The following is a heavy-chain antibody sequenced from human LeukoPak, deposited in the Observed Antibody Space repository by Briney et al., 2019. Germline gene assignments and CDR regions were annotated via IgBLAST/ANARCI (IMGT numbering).Heavy chain of an antibody. Sequence: HPGGSLRLSCAASGFTFKNYAMSWVRQAPGKGLEWVSAISGSDPGTYYADSVKGRFTISRDNSKSTLYLQMNSLRTEDTDVYHCAKGYGWEASYYYYYMDVWGKGTTVTFSS. CDR3: AKGYGWEASYYYYYMDV. V-gene: IGHV3-23*01. J-gene: IGHJ6*03. D-gene: IGHD1-26*01. CDR2: ISGSDPGT. CDR1: GFTFKNYA.